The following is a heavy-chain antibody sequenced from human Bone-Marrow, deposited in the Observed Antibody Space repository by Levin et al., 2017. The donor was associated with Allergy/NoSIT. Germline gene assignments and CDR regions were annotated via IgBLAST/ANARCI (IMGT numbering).Heavy chain of an antibody. J-gene: IGHJ4*02. CDR3: ARDLNWVIDF. V-gene: IGHV3-33*01. CDR1: GFTFRTHG. Sequence: GGSLRLSCAASGFTFRTHGMHWVRQAPGKGLEWLAFIWYDGGNKFYADSVKGRFTISRDNSQNKLYLEVDSLRAEDTAVYYCARDLNWVIDFWGQGTLVSVSS. CDR2: IWYDGGNK. D-gene: IGHD1-1*01.